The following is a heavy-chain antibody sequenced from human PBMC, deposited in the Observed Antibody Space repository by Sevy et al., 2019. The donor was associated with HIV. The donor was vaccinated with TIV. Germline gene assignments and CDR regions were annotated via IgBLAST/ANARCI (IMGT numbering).Heavy chain of an antibody. CDR1: GFTFSSYS. D-gene: IGHD5-18*01. CDR3: ARGAAMVTGGYYYYYMDV. V-gene: IGHV3-21*01. J-gene: IGHJ6*03. CDR2: ISSSSSYI. Sequence: GGSLRLSCAASGFTFSSYSMNWVRQAPGKGLEWVSSISSSSSYIYYADSVKGRFTISRDNAKNSLYLQMNSLRAEDTAVYYCARGAAMVTGGYYYYYMDVWGKGTTVTVSS.